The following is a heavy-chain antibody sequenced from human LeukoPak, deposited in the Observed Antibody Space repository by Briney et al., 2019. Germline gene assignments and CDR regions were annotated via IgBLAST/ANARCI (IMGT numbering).Heavy chain of an antibody. D-gene: IGHD6-19*01. J-gene: IGHJ4*02. CDR2: IYYSGST. Sequence: SETLSLTCTVSGGSISSSSYYWGWIRQPPGKGLEWIGSIYYSGSTYYNPSLKSRITISVDTSNNHFSLKLSPMTAADAAVYSSASVARLYSSGFFDWGEGTLVTVSS. V-gene: IGHV4-39*02. CDR1: GGSISSSSYY. CDR3: ASVARLYSSGFFD.